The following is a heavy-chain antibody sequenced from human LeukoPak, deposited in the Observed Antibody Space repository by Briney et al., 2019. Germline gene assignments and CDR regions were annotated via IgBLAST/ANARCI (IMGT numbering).Heavy chain of an antibody. D-gene: IGHD3-10*01. V-gene: IGHV3-48*03. J-gene: IGHJ4*02. CDR1: GFTFGNYE. Sequence: SGGSLRLSCAASGFTFGNYEMNWVRQAPGKGLEWVSYISSSGSTIYYADSVKGRFTISRDNAKNSLYLQVNSLRAEDTAVYYCARVYYGAGNSAAFDYWGQGTLVTVSS. CDR3: ARVYYGAGNSAAFDY. CDR2: ISSSGSTI.